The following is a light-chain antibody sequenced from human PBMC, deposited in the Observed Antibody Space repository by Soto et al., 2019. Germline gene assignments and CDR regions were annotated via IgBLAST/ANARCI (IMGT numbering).Light chain of an antibody. Sequence: EIVMTQSPATLSVSPGERATLSCRASQSVSSNLARYQQKPGQAPRLLIYGASTRATGIPARFSGSGSGTEFTLTISSLQSEDFAVYYCQQYNNWPPGRFGQGTKLEIK. CDR1: QSVSSN. J-gene: IGKJ2*03. V-gene: IGKV3-15*01. CDR2: GAS. CDR3: QQYNNWPPGR.